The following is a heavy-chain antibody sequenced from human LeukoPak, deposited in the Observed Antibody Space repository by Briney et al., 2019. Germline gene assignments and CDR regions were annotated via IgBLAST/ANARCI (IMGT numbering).Heavy chain of an antibody. CDR1: GFTFSSYA. J-gene: IGHJ4*02. Sequence: PGGSLRLSCAGSGFTFSSYAMSWVRQAPGKGLEWVSAISGSGGSTYYADSVKGRFTISRDNSKNTLYLQMNSLRAEDTAVYYCAKEPHSQYSSGWYDLDYWGQGTLVTVSS. CDR3: AKEPHSQYSSGWYDLDY. V-gene: IGHV3-23*01. CDR2: ISGSGGST. D-gene: IGHD6-19*01.